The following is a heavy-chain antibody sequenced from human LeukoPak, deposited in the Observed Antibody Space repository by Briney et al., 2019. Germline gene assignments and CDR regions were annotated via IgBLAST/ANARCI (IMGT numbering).Heavy chain of an antibody. CDR2: IYYTGST. D-gene: IGHD4-17*01. Sequence: SETLSLTCTVSGGSISSYYWIWIRQTPGKGLEWIGYIYYTGSTNYNPSLKSRVTISVDTSKNQFSLKLSSVTAADTAVYYCARHSPNHYGDYFDYWGQGALVTVSS. CDR3: ARHSPNHYGDYFDY. V-gene: IGHV4-59*08. CDR1: GGSISSYY. J-gene: IGHJ4*02.